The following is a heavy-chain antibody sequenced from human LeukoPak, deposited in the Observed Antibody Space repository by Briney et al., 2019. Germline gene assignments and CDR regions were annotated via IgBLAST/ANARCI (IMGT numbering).Heavy chain of an antibody. CDR3: AKDVGATTSDYFDY. J-gene: IGHJ4*02. CDR2: ISGSGGST. CDR1: GFTFSSYW. V-gene: IGHV3-23*01. D-gene: IGHD1-26*01. Sequence: SGGSLRLSCAASGFTFSSYWMHWVRQAPGKGLVWVSAISGSGGSTYYADSVKGRFTISRDNSKNTLYLQTNSLRAEDTAVYYCAKDVGATTSDYFDYWGQGTLVTVSS.